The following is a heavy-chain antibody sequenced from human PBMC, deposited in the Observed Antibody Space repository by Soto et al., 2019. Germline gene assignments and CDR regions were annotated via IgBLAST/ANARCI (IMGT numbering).Heavy chain of an antibody. V-gene: IGHV3-23*01. J-gene: IGHJ6*03. D-gene: IGHD3-3*01. CDR1: GFTFSSYA. CDR3: GRVYDFWSGYQYYYFMDV. Sequence: PGGSLRLSCAASGFTFSSYAMSWVRQAPGKGLEWVSAISGSGGSTYYADSVKGRFTISRDNSKNTLYLQMNSLRAEDTAVYYCGRVYDFWSGYQYYYFMDVSGQGTTVTVSS. CDR2: ISGSGGST.